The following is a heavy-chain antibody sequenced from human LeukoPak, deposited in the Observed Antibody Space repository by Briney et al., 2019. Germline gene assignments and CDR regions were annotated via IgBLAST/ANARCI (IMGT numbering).Heavy chain of an antibody. J-gene: IGHJ6*03. D-gene: IGHD5-18*01. CDR2: IYYSGST. CDR3: ARTTEGGYSYGYFYYYYMDV. CDR1: GGSINSYY. Sequence: SETLSLTCTVSGGSINSYYWSWLRQPAGKGLEWIGYIYYSGSTNYKSSLKSRVTISVDTSKNQFSLKLSSVTAADTAVYYCARTTEGGYSYGYFYYYYMDVWGKGTTVTISS. V-gene: IGHV4-59*01.